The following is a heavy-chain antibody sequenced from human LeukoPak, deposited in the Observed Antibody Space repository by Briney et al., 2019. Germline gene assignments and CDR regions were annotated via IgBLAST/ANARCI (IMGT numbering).Heavy chain of an antibody. V-gene: IGHV3-23*01. D-gene: IGHD5-18*01. CDR1: GFTFSSYA. CDR3: AKDLSIQLWSNRQNDY. CDR2: ISGSGGST. Sequence: GGSLRLSCAASGFTFSSYAMSWVRQAPGKGLEWVLAISGSGGSTYYADSVKGRFTISRDNSKNTLYLQMNSLRAEDTAVYYCAKDLSIQLWSNRQNDYWGQGTLVTVSS. J-gene: IGHJ4*02.